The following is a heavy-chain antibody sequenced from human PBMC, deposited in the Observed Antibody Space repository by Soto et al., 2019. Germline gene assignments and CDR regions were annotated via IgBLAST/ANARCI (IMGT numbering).Heavy chain of an antibody. CDR3: SALVTDCSGISCYGES. Sequence: EVQLVESGGGLVQPGGSLKLSCAASGFSFSDSTMNWVRQASGKGLEWVGRIRNKANNYATAHAASVKGRFTISRDDSKNTAYLQMNSLTTEDTAVYYCSALVTDCSGISCYGESWGQGTLVTVSS. CDR1: GFSFSDST. D-gene: IGHD2-2*01. V-gene: IGHV3-73*02. CDR2: IRNKANNYAT. J-gene: IGHJ5*02.